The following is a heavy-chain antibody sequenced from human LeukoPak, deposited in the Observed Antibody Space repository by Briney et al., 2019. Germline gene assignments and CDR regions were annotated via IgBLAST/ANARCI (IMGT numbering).Heavy chain of an antibody. J-gene: IGHJ5*02. V-gene: IGHV4-59*01. D-gene: IGHD1-26*01. CDR1: GGSISSYY. Sequence: PSGTLSLTCTVSGGSISSYYWSWIRQPPGKGLEWIGYIYYSGSTNYNPSLKSRVTISVDTSKNQFSLKLSSVTAADTAVYYCARVGSYYEDWFDPWGQGTLVTVSS. CDR3: ARVGSYYEDWFDP. CDR2: IYYSGST.